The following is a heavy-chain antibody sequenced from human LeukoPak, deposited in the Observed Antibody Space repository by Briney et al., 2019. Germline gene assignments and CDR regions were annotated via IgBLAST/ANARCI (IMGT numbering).Heavy chain of an antibody. Sequence: ASVKVSCKASGFTFTRYHISWVRQAPGQGLEWMGWISAYNGNTNYAQKLQGRVTMTTDTSTSTAYMELRSLRSDDTAVYYCARDKWSNTAMANWGQGTLVTVSS. D-gene: IGHD5-18*01. V-gene: IGHV1-18*01. J-gene: IGHJ4*02. CDR2: ISAYNGNT. CDR1: GFTFTRYH. CDR3: ARDKWSNTAMAN.